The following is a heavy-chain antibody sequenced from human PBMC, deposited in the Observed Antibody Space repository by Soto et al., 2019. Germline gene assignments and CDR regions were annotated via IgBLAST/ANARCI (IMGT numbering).Heavy chain of an antibody. Sequence: PGGSLRLSCAASGFTFIDYYMSWILQAPGKGLEWVSYISSSSSYTNYADSVKGRFTISRDNAKNSLYLQMNSLRAEDTAVYYCAFGKGGNSYWGQGTLVTVSS. CDR2: ISSSSSYT. V-gene: IGHV3-11*03. CDR1: GFTFIDYY. CDR3: AFGKGGNSY. D-gene: IGHD2-21*02. J-gene: IGHJ4*02.